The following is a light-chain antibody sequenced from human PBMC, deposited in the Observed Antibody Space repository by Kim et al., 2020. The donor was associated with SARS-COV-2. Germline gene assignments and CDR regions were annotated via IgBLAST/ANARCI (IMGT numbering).Light chain of an antibody. J-gene: IGKJ1*01. CDR3: QQYYSSVLP. CDR1: ESISSW. CDR2: KAS. V-gene: IGKV1-5*03. Sequence: DIQMTQSPSNMSASVGDRVTITCRASESISSWLAWYQQKPGKAPKPLIYKASSLESGVPLRFSGSGSGTEFTLTTSSLQPDDFATYYCQQYYSSVLPFGQGTKVDIK.